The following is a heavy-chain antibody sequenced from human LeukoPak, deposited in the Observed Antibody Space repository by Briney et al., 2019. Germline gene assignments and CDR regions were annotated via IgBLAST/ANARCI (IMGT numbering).Heavy chain of an antibody. CDR1: GRSFSRFY. Sequence: MASETLSLTCTVSGRSFSRFYWSWTGHPPGKGLEWIGYIYYSGNTDYNPSLKSRVTISVDTSKNQFSLKLSSVTAADTAVYYCARFSMKDWFFDYWGQGTPVTVSS. D-gene: IGHD3-9*01. CDR3: ARFSMKDWFFDY. CDR2: IYYSGNT. V-gene: IGHV4-59*01. J-gene: IGHJ4*02.